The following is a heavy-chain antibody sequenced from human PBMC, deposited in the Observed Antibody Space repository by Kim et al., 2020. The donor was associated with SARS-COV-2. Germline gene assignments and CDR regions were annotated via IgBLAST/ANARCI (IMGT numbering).Heavy chain of an antibody. V-gene: IGHV3-21*06. Sequence: GGSLRLSCAASAFDFSNYNMCWVRQAPGKGLEWVSAISSSGSYKYYADSVMGRFTVSRDNAKNSLYLQISGLRDEDTAIYFCARNFACSGGLCQLPLRDARDNYAMDMWGQGTTVTVSS. J-gene: IGHJ6*02. D-gene: IGHD2-15*01. CDR2: ISSSGSYK. CDR1: AFDFSNYN. CDR3: ARNFACSGGLCQLPLRDARDNYAMDM.